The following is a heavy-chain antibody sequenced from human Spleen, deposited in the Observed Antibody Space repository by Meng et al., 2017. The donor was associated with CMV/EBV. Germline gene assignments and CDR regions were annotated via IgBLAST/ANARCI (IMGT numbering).Heavy chain of an antibody. CDR3: ARCSGSFCSH. V-gene: IGHV1-46*01. CDR1: GYTFTTFY. J-gene: IGHJ1*01. CDR2: ITPSDGTT. D-gene: IGHD6-25*01. Sequence: KVSCKASGYTFTTFYMHWLRQAPGQGLEWMGIITPSDGTTTYAQKFQGRVTMTRDTSTSTVYMELSSLRSDDTAMYYCARCSGSFCSHWGQGTLVTVSS.